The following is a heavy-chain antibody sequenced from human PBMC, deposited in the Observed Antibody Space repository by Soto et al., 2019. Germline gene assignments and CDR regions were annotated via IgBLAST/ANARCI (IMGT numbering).Heavy chain of an antibody. V-gene: IGHV4-30-2*01. CDR1: GGSISSGGYS. D-gene: IGHD3-22*01. CDR3: ASSGSRGIGAFDI. J-gene: IGHJ3*02. Sequence: QLQLQESGSGLVKASQTLSLTGAVSGGSISSGGYSWSWIRQPPGKGLEWIGYIYHGSTYYNPSLKSRVTISIDRSKNQFSLKLSSVTAGDTAVYYCASSGSRGIGAFDIWGQGTMVTVSS. CDR2: IYHGST.